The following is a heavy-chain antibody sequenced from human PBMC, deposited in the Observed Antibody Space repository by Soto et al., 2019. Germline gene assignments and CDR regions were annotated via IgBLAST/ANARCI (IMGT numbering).Heavy chain of an antibody. Sequence: EVQLVESGGGLVKPGGSLRLSCAASGFTFTRYSMNWVRQAPGKGLEWVSSISSTTNYIYYGGSMKGRFTISRDNAKTSLYLEMNSLRAEDTAVYYCARESEDLTSNFDYWGQGTLVTVSS. CDR3: ARESEDLTSNFDY. CDR2: ISSTTNYI. J-gene: IGHJ4*02. V-gene: IGHV3-21*06. CDR1: GFTFTRYS.